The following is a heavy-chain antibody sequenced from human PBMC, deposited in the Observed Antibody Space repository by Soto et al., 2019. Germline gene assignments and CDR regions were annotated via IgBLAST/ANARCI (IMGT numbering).Heavy chain of an antibody. CDR3: ARDRGDYSGYGDYYYYMDV. D-gene: IGHD5-12*01. CDR1: GGSISSYY. CDR2: IYYSGST. J-gene: IGHJ6*03. V-gene: IGHV4-59*01. Sequence: SETLSLTCTVSGGSISSYYWSWIRQPPGKGLEWIGYIYYSGSTNYNPSLKSRVTISVDTSKNQFSLKLSSVTAADTAVYYCARDRGDYSGYGDYYYYMDVWGKGTTVTVSS.